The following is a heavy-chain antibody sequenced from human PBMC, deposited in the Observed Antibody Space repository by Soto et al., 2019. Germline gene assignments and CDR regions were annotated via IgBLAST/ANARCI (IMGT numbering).Heavy chain of an antibody. Sequence: QVQLVQSGAEVKKPGASVKVSCKASGYTFPSYGISWVRQAPGQGLEGMGWISAYNGNTNYAQKLQGRVTMTTDTSTSTAYMELRSLRSDDTAVYYCARDFNRITIFGVVPYYMDVWGKGTTVTVSS. J-gene: IGHJ6*03. CDR1: GYTFPSYG. V-gene: IGHV1-18*01. CDR3: ARDFNRITIFGVVPYYMDV. D-gene: IGHD3-3*01. CDR2: ISAYNGNT.